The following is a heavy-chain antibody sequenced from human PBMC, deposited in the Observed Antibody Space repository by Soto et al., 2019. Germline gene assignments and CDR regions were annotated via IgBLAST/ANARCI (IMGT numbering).Heavy chain of an antibody. D-gene: IGHD3-16*01. J-gene: IGHJ6*02. V-gene: IGHV1-69*05. Sequence: QVQLVQSGAEVKKPGSSVKVSCKASGGTFSSYAISWVRQAPGQGLEWMGGIIPIFGTADYAQKFQDRVTXTXXESTSTAYKELSSLRSEDTAVYYCATPPEGGTAYYYSGMDVWGQGTTVTVSS. CDR1: GGTFSSYA. CDR2: IIPIFGTA. CDR3: ATPPEGGTAYYYSGMDV.